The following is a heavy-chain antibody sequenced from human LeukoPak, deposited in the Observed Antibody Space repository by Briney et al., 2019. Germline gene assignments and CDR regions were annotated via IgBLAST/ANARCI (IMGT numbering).Heavy chain of an antibody. J-gene: IGHJ4*02. CDR1: GYTFTGYY. Sequence: GASVKVSCKASGYTFTGYYMHWVRQAPGQGLEWMGWINPNSGGTNYAQKFRGRVTMTRDTSISTAYMELSRLRSDDTAVYYCARETLDGAVAYDYWGQGTLVTVSS. CDR3: ARETLDGAVAYDY. CDR2: INPNSGGT. D-gene: IGHD6-19*01. V-gene: IGHV1-2*02.